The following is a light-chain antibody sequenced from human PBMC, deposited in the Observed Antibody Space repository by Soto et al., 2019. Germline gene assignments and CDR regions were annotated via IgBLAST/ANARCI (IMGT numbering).Light chain of an antibody. CDR1: RSDVGGYNH. CDR2: DVN. V-gene: IGLV2-8*01. CDR3: SSYAGSKFYV. Sequence: QSALTQPPSASGSPGQSVTISCTGTRSDVGGYNHVSWYQQHPGKAPKVLIYDVNKRPSGVPDRFSGSKSANTASLTVSGLQAEDEADYYFSSYAGSKFYVFGTGTKLTVL. J-gene: IGLJ1*01.